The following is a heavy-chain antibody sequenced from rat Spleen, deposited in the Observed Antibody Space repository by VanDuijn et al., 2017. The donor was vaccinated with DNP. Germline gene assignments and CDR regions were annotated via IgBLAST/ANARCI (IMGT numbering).Heavy chain of an antibody. CDR1: GFTFSNYD. CDR2: ISTSGGST. V-gene: IGHV5S13*01. J-gene: IGHJ1*01. Sequence: EVQLVESGGGLVQPGRSLKLSCAASGFTFSNYDMAWVRQAPTKGLEWVAYISTSGGSTYYRDSVKGRLTISRDNAKNTQYLQMDRLRSEDTATYYCARRGQLPYWYFDFWGPGTMVTVSS. D-gene: IGHD1-10*01. CDR3: ARRGQLPYWYFDF.